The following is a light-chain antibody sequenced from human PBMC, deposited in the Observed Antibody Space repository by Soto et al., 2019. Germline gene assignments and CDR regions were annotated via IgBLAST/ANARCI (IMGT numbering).Light chain of an antibody. CDR3: QQYNDWPPYT. J-gene: IGKJ2*01. Sequence: EIVMTQFPATLSVSPGESATLSCRASQSVINNLAWYQVKPGQAPRLLIYGASTRATGIPARFTGGGSGADFTLTINNLQSEDFAVYYCQQYNDWPPYTFGQGTKLQIK. CDR2: GAS. V-gene: IGKV3-15*01. CDR1: QSVINN.